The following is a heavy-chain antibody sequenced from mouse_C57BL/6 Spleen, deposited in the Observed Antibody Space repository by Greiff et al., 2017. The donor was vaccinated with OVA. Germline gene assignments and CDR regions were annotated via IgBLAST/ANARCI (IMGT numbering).Heavy chain of an antibody. CDR2: ISSGSSTI. J-gene: IGHJ2*01. CDR1: GFTFSDYG. V-gene: IGHV5-17*01. D-gene: IGHD2-2*01. Sequence: DVKLVESGGGLVKPGGSLKLSCAASGFTFSDYGMHWVRQAPEKGLEWVAYISSGSSTIYYADTVKGRFTISRDNAKNTLFLQMTSLRSEDTAMYYCARDGGYDGDFDYWGQGTTLTVSS. CDR3: ARDGGYDGDFDY.